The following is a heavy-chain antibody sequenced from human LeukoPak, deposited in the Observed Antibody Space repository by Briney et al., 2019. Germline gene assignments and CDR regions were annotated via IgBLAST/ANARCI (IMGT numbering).Heavy chain of an antibody. Sequence: PSETLSLTCTVSGGSISSGSYYWSWIRQPAGKGLEWIGRIYTSGSTNYNPSLKSRVTISVDTSKNQFSLKLSSVTAADTAVYYCARADGGYSYGYYYYMDVWGKGTTVTVSS. V-gene: IGHV4-61*02. CDR1: GGSISSGSYY. J-gene: IGHJ6*03. D-gene: IGHD5-18*01. CDR3: ARADGGYSYGYYYYMDV. CDR2: IYTSGST.